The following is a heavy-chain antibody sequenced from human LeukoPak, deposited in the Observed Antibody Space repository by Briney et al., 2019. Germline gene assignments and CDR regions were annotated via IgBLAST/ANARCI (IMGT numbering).Heavy chain of an antibody. CDR1: GFTFGDYA. Sequence: PGRSLRLSCTASGFTFGDYAMSWFRQAPGKGLERVGFIRSKAYGGTTEYAASVKGRFTISRDDSKSIAYLQMNSLKTDDTAVYYCTRELPTDTYYYDSSGRLTLHDYAFDIWGQGTMVTVSS. V-gene: IGHV3-49*03. J-gene: IGHJ3*02. CDR2: IRSKAYGGTT. D-gene: IGHD3-22*01. CDR3: TRELPTDTYYYDSSGRLTLHDYAFDI.